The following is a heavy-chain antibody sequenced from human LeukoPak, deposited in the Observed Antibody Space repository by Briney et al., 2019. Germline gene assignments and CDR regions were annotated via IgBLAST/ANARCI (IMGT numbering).Heavy chain of an antibody. V-gene: IGHV4-59*01. D-gene: IGHD5-24*01. CDR3: ARVRGYSRYFDY. Sequence: SETLSLTCTVCGGSISSYYWSWIRQPPGKGLEWIGYIYYSGSTNYNPSLKSRVTISVDTSRNQFSLKLSSVTAADTAVYYCARVRGYSRYFDYWGQGTLVTVSS. J-gene: IGHJ4*02. CDR1: GGSISSYY. CDR2: IYYSGST.